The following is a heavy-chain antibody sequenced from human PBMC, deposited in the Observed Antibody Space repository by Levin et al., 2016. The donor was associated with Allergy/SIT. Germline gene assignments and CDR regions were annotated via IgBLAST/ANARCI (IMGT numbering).Heavy chain of an antibody. CDR2: LYAGGST. D-gene: IGHD6-19*01. CDR1: GFSVSDKY. Sequence: GGSLRLSCVASGFSVSDKYISWVRQAPGKGLEWVSLLYAGGSTYYADSVKGRSTISRDKSKNTIYLQISSLRAEDTAVYYCARALAVASAELAFDVWGQGTVVTVSA. J-gene: IGHJ3*01. V-gene: IGHV3-66*01. CDR3: ARALAVASAELAFDV.